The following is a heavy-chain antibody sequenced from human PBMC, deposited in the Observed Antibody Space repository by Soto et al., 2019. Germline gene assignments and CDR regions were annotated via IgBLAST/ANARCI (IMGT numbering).Heavy chain of an antibody. J-gene: IGHJ5*02. CDR1: GGTFSSYA. Sequence: SVKVSCKASGGTFSSYAISWVRQAPGQGLEWMGGIIPIFGTANYAQKFQGRVTITADESTSTAYMELSSLRYEDTAVYYCARVASSCYWFDHWGQGTLVTVSS. V-gene: IGHV1-69*13. D-gene: IGHD6-13*01. CDR3: ARVASSCYWFDH. CDR2: IIPIFGTA.